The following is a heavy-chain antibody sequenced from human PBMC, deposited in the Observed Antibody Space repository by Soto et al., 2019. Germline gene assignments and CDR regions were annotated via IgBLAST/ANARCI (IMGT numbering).Heavy chain of an antibody. V-gene: IGHV1-18*01. J-gene: IGHJ4*02. CDR2: ISARNGDT. CDR1: GYTFTSYG. D-gene: IGHD1-1*01. Sequence: QVHLVQSGAEVKKPGASVKVSCKGSGYTFTSYGITWVRQAPGQGLEWMGWISARNGDTDYAQKLQGRVTVTRDTSTGTADMELRSLRSDDTAVYYCARGRYGDYWGQGALVTVSS. CDR3: ARGRYGDY.